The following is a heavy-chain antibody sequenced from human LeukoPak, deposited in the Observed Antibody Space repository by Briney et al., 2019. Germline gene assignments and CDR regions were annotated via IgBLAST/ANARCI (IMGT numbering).Heavy chain of an antibody. CDR3: VRGYRNQWELWA. J-gene: IGHJ5*02. CDR2: INQDVSQR. Sequence: GGSLRLSCSASGFTFRNFWMNWVRQVPGKGLEWVANINQDVSQRYYVDSLKDRFTISRDNAKSSLYLQMNSLTPEDTGIYYCVRGYRNQWELWAWGQGTLVTVSS. D-gene: IGHD1-26*01. CDR1: GFTFRNFW. V-gene: IGHV3-7*01.